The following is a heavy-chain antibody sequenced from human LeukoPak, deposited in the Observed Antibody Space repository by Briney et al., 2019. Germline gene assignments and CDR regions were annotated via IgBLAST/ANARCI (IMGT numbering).Heavy chain of an antibody. J-gene: IGHJ4*02. V-gene: IGHV3-21*04. D-gene: IGHD3-22*01. CDR3: AKDMRLITMIVGGGFFDY. Sequence: GGSLRLSCAASGFTFSSYSMNWVRQAPGKGLEWVSSISGSSSYIYYADSVKGRFTISRDNAKNSLYLQMNSLRAEDTALYYCAKDMRLITMIVGGGFFDYWGQGTLVTVSS. CDR1: GFTFSSYS. CDR2: ISGSSSYI.